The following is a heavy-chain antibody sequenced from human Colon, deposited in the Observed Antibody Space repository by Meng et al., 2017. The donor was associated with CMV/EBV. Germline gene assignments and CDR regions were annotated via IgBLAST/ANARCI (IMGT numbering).Heavy chain of an antibody. CDR3: ARGGPDWDLFFDY. Sequence: GGSLRLSCAASGFTFSDHYMGWIRQAPGRGLEWISYISSSEYTIFYADSVKGRFTISRDNTKNSLYLQMNSLSVEDTALYYCARGGPDWDLFFDYWGQGTPVTVSS. V-gene: IGHV3-11*04. D-gene: IGHD3-9*01. J-gene: IGHJ4*02. CDR2: ISSSEYTI. CDR1: GFTFSDHY.